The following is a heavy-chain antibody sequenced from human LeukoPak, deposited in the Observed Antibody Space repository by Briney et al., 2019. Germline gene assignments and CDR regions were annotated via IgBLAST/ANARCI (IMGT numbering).Heavy chain of an antibody. CDR2: ISSGGSTI. D-gene: IGHD6-19*01. CDR3: AMRGSGGWYEFRDY. V-gene: IGHV3-11*01. J-gene: IGHJ4*02. Sequence: PGGSLRLSCAVSGFTFSDYYMSWIRQAPGKGLEWVSYISSGGSTISHADSVKGRFTISRDNAENSLYLQMNSLRAEDTAVYYCAMRGSGGWYEFRDYWGQGTLVTVSS. CDR1: GFTFSDYY.